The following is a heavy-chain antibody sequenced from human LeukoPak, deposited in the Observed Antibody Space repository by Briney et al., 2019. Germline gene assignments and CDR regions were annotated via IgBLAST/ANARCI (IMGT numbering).Heavy chain of an antibody. CDR1: GDSISSGYY. Sequence: SETLSLTCTVSGDSISSGYYWGWIRQSPGKGLEWIGSIYHTGSTNYNPSLHRRVTMSVDMSKSQFSLSLRSVTAADTAVYYCAKGIKCSGLSCDAFGPWGQGTPVTVSS. V-gene: IGHV4-38-2*02. J-gene: IGHJ5*02. CDR2: IYHTGST. CDR3: AKGIKCSGLSCDAFGP. D-gene: IGHD2-15*01.